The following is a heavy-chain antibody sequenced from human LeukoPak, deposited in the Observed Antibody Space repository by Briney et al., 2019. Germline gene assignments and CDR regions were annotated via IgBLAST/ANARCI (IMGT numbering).Heavy chain of an antibody. J-gene: IGHJ4*02. CDR1: RFTFSSYA. CDR3: ARISVVSRSGPLDY. CDR2: IRSGGST. V-gene: IGHV3-23*01. Sequence: GGSLRLSCSASRFTFSSYAMTWVRQAPGKGLEWVSSIRSGGSTYYADSVKGRLIISRDTSKNTLYLQMNSLRAEDTAVYYCARISVVSRSGPLDYWGQGTLVTVSS. D-gene: IGHD3-10*01.